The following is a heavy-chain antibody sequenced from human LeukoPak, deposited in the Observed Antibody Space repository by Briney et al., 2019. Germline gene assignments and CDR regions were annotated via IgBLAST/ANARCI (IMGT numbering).Heavy chain of an antibody. CDR3: ARHRAEYCSSTSCYNRYYYMDV. Sequence: PSETLSLTCTVSGGSISSGGYYWSWIRQHPGKGLEWIGYIYYSGSTYYNPSLKSRVTISVDTSKNQFSLKLSSVIAADTAVYYCARHRAEYCSSTSCYNRYYYMDVWGKGTTVTVSS. CDR2: IYYSGST. D-gene: IGHD2-2*02. CDR1: GGSISSGGYY. V-gene: IGHV4-31*03. J-gene: IGHJ6*03.